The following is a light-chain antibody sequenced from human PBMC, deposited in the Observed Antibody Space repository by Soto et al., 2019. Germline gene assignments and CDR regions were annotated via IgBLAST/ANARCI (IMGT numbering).Light chain of an antibody. V-gene: IGLV2-14*01. CDR3: RSYTSSSTSV. CDR1: GSDVCGYDY. CDR2: EVT. J-gene: IGLJ1*01. Sequence: QSSLTQPASLSGSPGHSITISCTGIGSDVCGYDYVCWYQDHPGKAPKVMIYEVTNRPSGVSNRFSGSKSGNTASVTISGLLAEDEADYYCRSYTSSSTSVFGTGTKVTVL.